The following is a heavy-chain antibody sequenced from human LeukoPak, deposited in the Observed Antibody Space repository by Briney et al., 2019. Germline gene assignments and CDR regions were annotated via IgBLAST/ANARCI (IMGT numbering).Heavy chain of an antibody. CDR3: ARDGYSYA. D-gene: IGHD5-18*01. CDR2: INHSGST. CDR1: GFTFSSYW. Sequence: GSLRLSCAASGFTFSSYWMSWVRQPPGKGLEWIGEINHSGSTNYNPSLKSRVTISVDTSKNQFSLKLSSVTAADTAVYYCARDGYSYAWGQGTLVTVSS. V-gene: IGHV4-34*01. J-gene: IGHJ5*02.